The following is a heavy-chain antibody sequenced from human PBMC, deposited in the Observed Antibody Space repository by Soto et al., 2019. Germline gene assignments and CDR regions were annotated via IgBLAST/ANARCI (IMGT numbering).Heavy chain of an antibody. CDR2: INPNTGGT. Sequence: ASVKVSCKASGYTFTTYYIHWVRQAPGQGPEWMGWINPNTGGTHYSQGFQGRVTMTRDTSISTAYMELSRLRSDDTAVYYCARRGPMVRGVDYYYYGMDVWGQGTTVTVSS. J-gene: IGHJ6*02. V-gene: IGHV1-2*02. CDR3: ARRGPMVRGVDYYYYGMDV. CDR1: GYTFTTYY. D-gene: IGHD3-10*01.